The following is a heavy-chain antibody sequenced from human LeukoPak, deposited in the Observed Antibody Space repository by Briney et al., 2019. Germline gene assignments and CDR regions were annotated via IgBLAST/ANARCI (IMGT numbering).Heavy chain of an antibody. CDR3: ARWTTTFLDY. D-gene: IGHD1-1*01. J-gene: IGHJ4*02. CDR2: SNPSGDST. V-gene: IGHV1-46*01. Sequence: ASVKVSCKASVYTFTNYYIHWVRQAPGHGLEWLGISNPSGDSTNYAQKFQGRVTMTRDTSTSTVYMDLSSLRSEDTAVYYCARWTTTFLDYWGQGTLVTVSS. CDR1: VYTFTNYY.